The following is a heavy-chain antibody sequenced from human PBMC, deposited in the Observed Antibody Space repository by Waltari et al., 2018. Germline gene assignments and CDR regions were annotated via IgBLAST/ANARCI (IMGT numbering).Heavy chain of an antibody. CDR1: GFLFSDSA. V-gene: IGHV3-73*01. CDR2: VRTKTNNYAT. Sequence: EEQMVESGGDLVQPGGSLKLSCAASGFLFSDSAIHWVRQAPGKGLEWVGVVRTKTNNYATAYGAAVKGRFTISRDDSRNVAYLQMNSLKTEDTALYYCSRHDPLDYWGQGTLVTVSS. CDR3: SRHDPLDY. J-gene: IGHJ4*02.